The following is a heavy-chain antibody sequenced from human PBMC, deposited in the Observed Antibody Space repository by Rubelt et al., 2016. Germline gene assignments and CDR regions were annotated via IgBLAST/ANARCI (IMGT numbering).Heavy chain of an antibody. V-gene: IGHV2-5*01. Sequence: QITLKESGPTLVKPTQTLTLTCTFSGFSLTTTGVGVGWIRQPPGKALEWLALIYWHDDKRYSPSLKSRLTITKDTSKNRVVLTMTSMDPVDTATYYWAHNGVSGRHVSPSCDYWGQGTLVTVSS. D-gene: IGHD1-20*01. CDR1: GFSLTTTGVG. J-gene: IGHJ4*02. CDR2: IYWHDDK. CDR3: AHNGVSGRHVSPSCDY.